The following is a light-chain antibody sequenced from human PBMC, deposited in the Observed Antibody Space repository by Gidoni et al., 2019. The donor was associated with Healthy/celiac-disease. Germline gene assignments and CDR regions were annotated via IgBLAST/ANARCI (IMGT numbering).Light chain of an antibody. Sequence: QSALTQPASESGSPGQSITISCTGTSSDVGSYNLVSWYQQHPGKDPKLMIYEGSKRPSGVSNRFSGSKSGNTASLTISGLQAEDEADYYCCSYAGSVVVFGGGTKLTVL. CDR2: EGS. CDR1: SSDVGSYNL. V-gene: IGLV2-23*01. CDR3: CSYAGSVVV. J-gene: IGLJ2*01.